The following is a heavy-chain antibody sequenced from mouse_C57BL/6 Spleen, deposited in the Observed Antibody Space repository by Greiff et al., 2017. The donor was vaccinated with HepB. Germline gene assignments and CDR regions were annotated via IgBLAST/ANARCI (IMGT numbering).Heavy chain of an antibody. CDR2: IYPRSGNT. J-gene: IGHJ4*01. Sequence: VKLVESGAELARPGASVKLSCKASGYTFTSYGISWVKQRTGQGLEWIGEIYPRSGNTYYNEKFKGKATLTADKSSSTAYMELRSLTSEDSAVYFCARRRESSYGWDAMDYWGQGTSVTVSS. D-gene: IGHD1-1*01. CDR1: GYTFTSYG. V-gene: IGHV1-81*01. CDR3: ARRRESSYGWDAMDY.